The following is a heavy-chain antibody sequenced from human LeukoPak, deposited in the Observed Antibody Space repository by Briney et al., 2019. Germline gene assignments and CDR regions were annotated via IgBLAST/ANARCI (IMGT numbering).Heavy chain of an antibody. Sequence: GGALRLSCVASGFTFGKYWMSWVRQAPGKGLEWVANIKLDGSEKNYVDSVKGRFTISRDNTKNSLYLQMNSLRAEDTAVFYCARDQYDTWSRRGNFDSWGQGTLVIVSS. CDR1: GFTFGKYW. CDR3: ARDQYDTWSRRGNFDS. D-gene: IGHD3/OR15-3a*01. CDR2: IKLDGSEK. J-gene: IGHJ4*02. V-gene: IGHV3-7*03.